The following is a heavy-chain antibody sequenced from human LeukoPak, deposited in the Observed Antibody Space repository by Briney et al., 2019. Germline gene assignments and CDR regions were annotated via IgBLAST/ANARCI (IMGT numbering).Heavy chain of an antibody. D-gene: IGHD3-9*01. Sequence: SETLSLTCAVYGGSFSGFYWSWIRQSPEKGLEWLGEINHSGRTNYNPSLDSRGTITVDRSKSQFSLKLNSVTAADTAVYYCARVVSNFDWPYYFDYWGQGIPVTVSS. CDR2: INHSGRT. V-gene: IGHV4-34*01. CDR1: GGSFSGFY. CDR3: ARVVSNFDWPYYFDY. J-gene: IGHJ4*02.